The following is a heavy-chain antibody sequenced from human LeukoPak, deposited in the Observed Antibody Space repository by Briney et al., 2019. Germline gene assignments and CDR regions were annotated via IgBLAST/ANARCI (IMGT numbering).Heavy chain of an antibody. V-gene: IGHV4-59*01. CDR3: AGEVKSGYYYDR. CDR2: IYYSGST. CDR1: GGSISSYY. Sequence: SETLSLTCTVSGGSISSYYWSWIRQPPGKGLEWIGYIYYSGSTNYNPSLKSRVTISVDTSKNQFSLKLSSVTAADTAVYYCAGEVKSGYYYDRWGQGTLVTVSS. J-gene: IGHJ4*02. D-gene: IGHD3-22*01.